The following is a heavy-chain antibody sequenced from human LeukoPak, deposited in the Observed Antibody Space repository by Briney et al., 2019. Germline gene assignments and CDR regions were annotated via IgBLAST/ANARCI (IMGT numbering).Heavy chain of an antibody. V-gene: IGHV3-23*01. J-gene: IGHJ4*02. CDR1: GFTFSSYA. Sequence: QSGGSLRLSCAASGFTFSSYAMSWVRQAPGKGLEWVSAISGSGGSTYYADSVKGRFTISRDNSKNTLYLQMYSLRAEDTAVYYCAKDPNYYDSSGYYLSLSAPFDYWGQGTLVTVSS. CDR3: AKDPNYYDSSGYYLSLSAPFDY. CDR2: ISGSGGST. D-gene: IGHD3-22*01.